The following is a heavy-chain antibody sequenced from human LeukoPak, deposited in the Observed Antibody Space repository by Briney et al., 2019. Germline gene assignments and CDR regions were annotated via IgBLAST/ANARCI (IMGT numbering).Heavy chain of an antibody. CDR3: ATEMVVVRSPGLGY. V-gene: IGHV4-4*07. J-gene: IGHJ4*02. CDR1: GGSISSYY. Sequence: SETLSHTCTVSGGSISSYYWSWIRQPAGKGLEWIGRIYTSGSTNYNPSLKSRVTMSVDTSKNQFSLKLSSVTAADTAVYYCATEMVVVRSPGLGYWGQGTLVTVSS. CDR2: IYTSGST. D-gene: IGHD3-22*01.